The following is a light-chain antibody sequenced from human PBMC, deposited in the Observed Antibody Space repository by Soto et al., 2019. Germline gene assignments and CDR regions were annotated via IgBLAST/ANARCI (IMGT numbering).Light chain of an antibody. CDR2: DAS. V-gene: IGKV3-11*01. CDR1: QSVTNS. Sequence: PGERVTLSCRASQSVTNSLAWYQQKPGQAPRLLVYDASNRATGIPTRFSGSGSGTDFTLTISNLEPEDFAVYYCQQHISWPLTFGGGTKVEIK. CDR3: QQHISWPLT. J-gene: IGKJ4*01.